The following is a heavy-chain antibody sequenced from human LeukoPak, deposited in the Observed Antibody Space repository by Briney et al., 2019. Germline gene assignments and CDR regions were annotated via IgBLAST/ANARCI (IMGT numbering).Heavy chain of an antibody. CDR3: ARNSCSGGSCYENRGYFDY. D-gene: IGHD2-15*01. Sequence: TSETLSLTCTVSGGSISSYYWSWIRQPAGKGLEWIGRIYTSGSTNYNPSLKSRVTMSVDTSKNQFSLKLSSVTAADTAVYYCARNSCSGGSCYENRGYFDYWGQGTLVTVSS. V-gene: IGHV4-4*07. CDR1: GGSISSYY. J-gene: IGHJ4*02. CDR2: IYTSGST.